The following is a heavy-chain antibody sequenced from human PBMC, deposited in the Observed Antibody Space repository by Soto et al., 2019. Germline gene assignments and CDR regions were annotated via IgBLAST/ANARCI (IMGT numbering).Heavy chain of an antibody. V-gene: IGHV3-30*03. J-gene: IGHJ4*02. CDR1: GFTFSSYG. CDR3: ARDREVTMRSFDY. CDR2: ISYDGSNK. Sequence: GGSLRLSCAASGFTFSSYGMHWVRQAPGKGLEWVAVISYDGSNKYYADSVKGRFTISSDKSKNTLYLQMNSLRTEDTAVYYCARDREVTMRSFDYWGQGTL. D-gene: IGHD3-22*01.